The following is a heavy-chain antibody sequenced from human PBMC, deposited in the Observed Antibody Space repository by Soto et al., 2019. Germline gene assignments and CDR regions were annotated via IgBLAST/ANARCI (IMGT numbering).Heavy chain of an antibody. CDR1: GFTFSDYY. CDR3: ARGLNYGDYERY. Sequence: QVQLVESGGGLVKPGGSLRLSCAASGFTFSDYYMSWISQDPGKGLEWVSYISSSGSTKYYADSVKGRFTISRDNAKNSLYLQMNSQRAEDTAVYYCARGLNYGDYERYWGQGTLVTVSS. V-gene: IGHV3-11*01. CDR2: ISSSGSTK. J-gene: IGHJ4*02. D-gene: IGHD4-17*01.